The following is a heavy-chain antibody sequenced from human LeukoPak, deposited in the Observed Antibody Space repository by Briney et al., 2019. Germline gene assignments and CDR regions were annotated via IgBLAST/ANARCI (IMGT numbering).Heavy chain of an antibody. J-gene: IGHJ4*02. Sequence: GGSLRLSCAASGFTFSSYAMHWVRQAPGKGLEWVAFISYDGSNKYYADSVKGRFTISRDNSKNTLYVQMNSLRAEDTAVYYCARGEYSGSYGGHFDYWGQGTLVTVSS. CDR2: ISYDGSNK. CDR3: ARGEYSGSYGGHFDY. CDR1: GFTFSSYA. V-gene: IGHV3-30-3*01. D-gene: IGHD1-26*01.